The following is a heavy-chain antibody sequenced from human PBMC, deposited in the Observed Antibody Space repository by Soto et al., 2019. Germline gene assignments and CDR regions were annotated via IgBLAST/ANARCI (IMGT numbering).Heavy chain of an antibody. CDR3: ARMDGDYNYYGLDV. V-gene: IGHV2-26*01. CDR2: FFSDAER. CDR1: GFSLTNGRMG. J-gene: IGHJ6*02. Sequence: SGPTLVNPTETLTLTCSVSGFSLTNGRMGVSWIRQPPGKALEWLAHFFSDAERSYSTSMQSRLNMYKDSSGSQVVLTITNMAPADTATYFCARMDGDYNYYGLDVWGHGIAVTVSS. D-gene: IGHD4-17*01.